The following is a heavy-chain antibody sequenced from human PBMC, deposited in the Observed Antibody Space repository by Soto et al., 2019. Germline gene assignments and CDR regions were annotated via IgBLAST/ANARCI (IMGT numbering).Heavy chain of an antibody. CDR3: GRRRDCIITSCYFFYYNGRDV. J-gene: IGHJ6*02. CDR2: IHYSGTT. D-gene: IGHD2-2*01. V-gene: IGHV4-31*03. Sequence: TLSLTCTVSGGSIRSGGYYWSWIRQQPGKGLEYIGYIHYSGTTYYNPSLKSRIIILIDTSKNQFSLRLSSVTAADTAAYYWGRRRDCIITSCYFFYYNGRDVWGQGPPGTVS. CDR1: GGSIRSGGYY.